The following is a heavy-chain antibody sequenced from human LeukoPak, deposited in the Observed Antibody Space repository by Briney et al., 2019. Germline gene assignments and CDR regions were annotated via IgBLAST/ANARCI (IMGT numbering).Heavy chain of an antibody. CDR1: GFTINNNY. CDR2: IYSDRST. Sequence: GGSLRLSCTASGFTINNNYMSWVRQAPGKGLEWVAIIYSDRSTYYPESVEGRFTISRDDSKNMLLLQMDSLRVEDTAIYYCARDSAFSSYSNWGQGTLVTVSS. D-gene: IGHD2-15*01. J-gene: IGHJ1*01. V-gene: IGHV3-53*01. CDR3: ARDSAFSSYSN.